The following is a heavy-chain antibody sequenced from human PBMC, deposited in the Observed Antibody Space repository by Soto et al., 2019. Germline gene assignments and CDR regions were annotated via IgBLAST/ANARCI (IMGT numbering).Heavy chain of an antibody. D-gene: IGHD6-13*01. J-gene: IGHJ4*02. V-gene: IGHV4-31*03. CDR3: ARQGSWSLYY. CDR1: CGSISNCGYY. CDR2: IYYSGST. Sequence: SETLSLTCTVSCGSISNCGYYWSWIRQHPEKGLEWIGYIYYSGSTYYNPSLKSRVTISVDTSKNQFSLKLTSVTAADTAVYYCARQGSWSLYYWGQGTLVTVSS.